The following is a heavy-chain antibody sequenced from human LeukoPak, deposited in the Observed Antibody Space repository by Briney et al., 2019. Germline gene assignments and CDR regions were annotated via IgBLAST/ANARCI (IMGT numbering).Heavy chain of an antibody. CDR1: GFTFSSYW. D-gene: IGHD3-10*01. J-gene: IGHJ4*02. Sequence: PGGSLRLSRAASGFTFSSYWMSWVRQAPGKGLEWVANIKQDGSEKYYVDSVKGRFTISRDNAKNSLYLQVISLTAEDTAVYYCAKDDAWLRFGEWSQGTLVTVSS. V-gene: IGHV3-7*03. CDR2: IKQDGSEK. CDR3: AKDDAWLRFGE.